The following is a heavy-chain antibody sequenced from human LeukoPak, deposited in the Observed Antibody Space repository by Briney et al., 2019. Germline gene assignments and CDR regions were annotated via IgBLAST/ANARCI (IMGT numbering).Heavy chain of an antibody. CDR1: GGTFSSYA. D-gene: IGHD7-27*01. V-gene: IGHV1-69*01. CDR2: IIPIFGTA. J-gene: IGHJ3*02. CDR3: ASVWGPKSKYAFDI. Sequence: SVKVSCKASGGTFSSYAISWVRQAPGQGLEWMGGIIPIFGTANYAQKFQGRVTITADESTSTAYMELSSLRSEDTAVYYCASVWGPKSKYAFDIWGQGTMVTVPS.